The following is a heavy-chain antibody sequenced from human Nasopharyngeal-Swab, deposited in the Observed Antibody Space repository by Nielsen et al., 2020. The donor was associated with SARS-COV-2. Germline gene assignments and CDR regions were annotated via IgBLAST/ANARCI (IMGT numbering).Heavy chain of an antibody. CDR1: GLTVSSTY. Sequence: GGSLRLSCAVSGLTVSSTYMSWVRQAPGKGLEWVALMFSDGSDQYYADSVKGRFTISGDTSTNTLYLQMNSLRADDTAVYYCVREGPYGSGSSFDYWGQGTLVTVSS. V-gene: IGHV3-30*03. CDR2: MFSDGSDQ. D-gene: IGHD3-10*01. CDR3: VREGPYGSGSSFDY. J-gene: IGHJ4*02.